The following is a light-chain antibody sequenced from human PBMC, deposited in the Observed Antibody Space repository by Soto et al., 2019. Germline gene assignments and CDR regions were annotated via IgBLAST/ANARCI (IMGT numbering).Light chain of an antibody. V-gene: IGLV2-14*01. CDR1: SSDVGRYNY. CDR2: EVS. Sequence: QSALTQPASVSGSPGQSITISCTGTSSDVGRYNYVSWFQQHPGKAPKLMIFEVSTRPSGVSNRFSGSKSGNTASLTISGLQIEDEADYYCCSYTSSTSAVFGGGTKVTGL. CDR3: CSYTSSTSAV. J-gene: IGLJ2*01.